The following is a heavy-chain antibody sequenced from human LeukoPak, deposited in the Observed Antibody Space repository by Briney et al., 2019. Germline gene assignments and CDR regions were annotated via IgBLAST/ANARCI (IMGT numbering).Heavy chain of an antibody. J-gene: IGHJ4*02. CDR3: ARDRDGIGWNDDYFDY. D-gene: IGHD1-1*01. CDR1: GYTFTSYG. Sequence: GASVKVSCKASGYTFTSYGISWVRQAPGQGLEWMGWISAYNGNTNYAQKLQGRVTMTTDTSTSTAYMELRSLRSDDTAVYYCARDRDGIGWNDDYFDYWGQGTLVTVSS. CDR2: ISAYNGNT. V-gene: IGHV1-18*01.